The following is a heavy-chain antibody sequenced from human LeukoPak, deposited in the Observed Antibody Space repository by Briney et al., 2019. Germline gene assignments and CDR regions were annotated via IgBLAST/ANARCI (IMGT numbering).Heavy chain of an antibody. D-gene: IGHD2-15*01. V-gene: IGHV4-39*01. Sequence: NPSQTLSLTCTVSGGSITSSTYYWGWIRQPPGKGLEWIGSIYYSGSTYYNPSLQSRVTISVDTSKNQFSLKVSSVTAADTAVYYCARPATAPLMDVWGQGATVTVSS. CDR1: GGSITSSTYY. CDR3: ARPATAPLMDV. J-gene: IGHJ6*02. CDR2: IYYSGST.